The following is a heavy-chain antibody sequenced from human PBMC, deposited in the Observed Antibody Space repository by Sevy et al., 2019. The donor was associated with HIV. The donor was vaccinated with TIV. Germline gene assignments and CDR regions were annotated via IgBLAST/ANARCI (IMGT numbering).Heavy chain of an antibody. J-gene: IGHJ4*02. CDR1: GFTFPIYS. CDR2: ISFGGNYK. CDR3: ARVAVEYCTNDCYHRFDH. V-gene: IGHV3-30*04. D-gene: IGHD2-8*01. Sequence: GGSLRLSCVASGFTFPIYSVLWVRQAPGKGLEWLTLISFGGNYKYYADSVKGRFTISRDNSNNILYLQMGSLRVEDTALYFCARVAVEYCTNDCYHRFDHWGLGTLVTVSS.